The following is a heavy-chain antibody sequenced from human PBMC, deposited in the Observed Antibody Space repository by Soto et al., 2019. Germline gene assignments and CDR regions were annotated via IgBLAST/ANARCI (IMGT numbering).Heavy chain of an antibody. CDR3: ARLAGSSAGYDY. J-gene: IGHJ4*02. Sequence: SETLSLTCAVYGGSFSGYYWSWIRQPPGKGLEWIGEINHSGSTNYNPSLKSRVTISVDTSKNQFSLKLSSVTAADTAVYYCARLAGSSAGYDYWGQGTLVTVSS. V-gene: IGHV4-34*01. CDR2: INHSGST. D-gene: IGHD6-6*01. CDR1: GGSFSGYY.